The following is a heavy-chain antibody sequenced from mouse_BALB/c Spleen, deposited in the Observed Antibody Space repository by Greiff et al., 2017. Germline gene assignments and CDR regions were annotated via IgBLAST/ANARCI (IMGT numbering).Heavy chain of an antibody. CDR2: IDPANGNT. D-gene: IGHD2-10*02. J-gene: IGHJ4*01. Sequence: VQLQQSGAELVKPGASVKLSCTASGFNIKDTYMHWVKQRPEQGLEWIGRIDPANGNTKYDPKFQGKATITADTSSNTAYLQLSSLTSEDTAVYYGAREGEYGNDYAMDYWGQGTSVTVSS. CDR3: AREGEYGNDYAMDY. V-gene: IGHV14-3*02. CDR1: GFNIKDTY.